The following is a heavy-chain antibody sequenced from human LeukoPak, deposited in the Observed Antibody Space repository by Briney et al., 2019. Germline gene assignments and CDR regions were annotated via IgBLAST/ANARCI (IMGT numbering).Heavy chain of an antibody. Sequence: ASVKVSCKASGYTFTSYYMHWVRQAPGQGLEWMGIINPSGGSTSYAQKFQGRVTMTRDTSTSTVYMELSSLRPEDTAVYYCARVWGYSYGGKGFDYWGQGTLVTVSS. CDR2: INPSGGST. CDR3: ARVWGYSYGGKGFDY. J-gene: IGHJ4*02. D-gene: IGHD5-18*01. CDR1: GYTFTSYY. V-gene: IGHV1-46*01.